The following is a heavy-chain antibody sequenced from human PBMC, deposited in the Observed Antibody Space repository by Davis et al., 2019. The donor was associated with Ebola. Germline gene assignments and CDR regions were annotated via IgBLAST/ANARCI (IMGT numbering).Heavy chain of an antibody. J-gene: IGHJ5*02. CDR1: GFAFDDYA. Sequence: GGSLRLSCAASGFAFDDYAMSWVRQAPGKALDWVSGISGSGQSTFYADSVRGRFMISRDNSKNTVFLQMDSLGADDTAIYFCAKEMGVTRTRGFDAWGQGTLVTVSS. CDR3: AKEMGVTRTRGFDA. D-gene: IGHD1/OR15-1a*01. V-gene: IGHV3-23*01. CDR2: ISGSGQST.